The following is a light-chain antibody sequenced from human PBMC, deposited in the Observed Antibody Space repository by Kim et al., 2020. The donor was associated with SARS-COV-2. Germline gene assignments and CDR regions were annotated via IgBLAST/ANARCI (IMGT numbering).Light chain of an antibody. CDR1: QSISSW. CDR2: KAS. CDR3: QQYNSYSPLT. Sequence: DIQMTQSPSTLSASVGDRVTNTCRASQSISSWLAWYQQKPGKAPKLLIYKASSLESGVPSRFSGSGSGTGFTLTISSLQPDDFATYYCQQYNSYSPLTFGGGTKVDIK. J-gene: IGKJ4*01. V-gene: IGKV1-5*03.